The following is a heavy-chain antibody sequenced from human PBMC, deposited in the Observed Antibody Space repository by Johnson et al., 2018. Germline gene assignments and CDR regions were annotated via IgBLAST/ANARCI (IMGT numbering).Heavy chain of an antibody. CDR2: ISSDGSDK. CDR1: GFTFNTYD. CDR3: AKELVRVGAFDV. V-gene: IGHV3-30*18. J-gene: IGHJ3*01. Sequence: QVQLVESGGGVVQPGRSLRLSCAASGFTFNTYDIHWVRQAPGKGLDWVALISSDGSDKYYADSVKGRFIISRDNSKNTLYLQMNTLRTEDTAVYYCAKELVRVGAFDVWGQGTVVTVSS. D-gene: IGHD6-6*01.